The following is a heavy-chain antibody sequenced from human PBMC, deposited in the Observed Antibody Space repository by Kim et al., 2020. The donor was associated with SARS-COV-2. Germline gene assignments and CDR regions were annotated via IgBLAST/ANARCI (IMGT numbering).Heavy chain of an antibody. V-gene: IGHV3-21*01. CDR1: AGSSISPYS. Sequence: GGSLRLSCTASAGSSISPYSMTWVRQPPGKGLEWVASISSSVSYIYYSDLVKGRVFISSDNTKTSLFLVMNSLRADDTAFYYCARGDYYSSGRDAFHAWG. CDR2: ISSSVSYI. D-gene: IGHD3-10*01. J-gene: IGHJ5*01. CDR3: ARGDYYSSGRDAFHA.